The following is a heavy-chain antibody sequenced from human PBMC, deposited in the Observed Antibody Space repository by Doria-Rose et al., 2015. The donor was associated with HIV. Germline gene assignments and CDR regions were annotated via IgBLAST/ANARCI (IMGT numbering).Heavy chain of an antibody. J-gene: IGHJ4*02. V-gene: IGHV2-26*01. CDR2: IFSDDAG. CDR1: GVSLSSPGMG. CDR3: ARIKSSRWYHKYYFDF. Sequence: SGPVLVKPTETLTLTCTVSGVSLSSPGMGVSWIRQPPGKALEWLANIFSDDAGSYKTSLKSRLTISRGTSKCQVVLTMTDMDPVDTATYYCARIKSSRWYHKYYFDFWGQGTLVIVSA. D-gene: IGHD6-13*01.